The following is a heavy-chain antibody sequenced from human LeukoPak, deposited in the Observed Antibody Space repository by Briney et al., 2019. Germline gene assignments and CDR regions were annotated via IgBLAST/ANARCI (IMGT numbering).Heavy chain of an antibody. CDR3: AKDYDFWSGQYPLGY. CDR2: IRYDGSNK. V-gene: IGHV3-30*02. CDR1: GFTFSSYG. D-gene: IGHD3-3*01. J-gene: IGHJ4*02. Sequence: GGSLRLSCAASGFTFSSYGMHWVRQAPGKGLEWVAFIRYDGSNKYYADSVKGRFTISRDNSKNTLYLQMNSLRAEDTAVYYCAKDYDFWSGQYPLGYWGQGTLVTVSA.